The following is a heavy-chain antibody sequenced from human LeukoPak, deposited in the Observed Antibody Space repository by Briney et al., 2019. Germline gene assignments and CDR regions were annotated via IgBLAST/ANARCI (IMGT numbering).Heavy chain of an antibody. V-gene: IGHV3-30-3*01. D-gene: IGHD6-19*01. CDR2: ISYDGSNK. J-gene: IGHJ4*02. CDR3: ARATNSHSGWYLGG. CDR1: GFTFSSYA. Sequence: GGSLRLSCAASGFTFSSYAMHWVRQAPGKGLEWVAVISYDGSNKYYADSVKGRFTISRDNSKNTLYLQMNSLRAEDTAVYYCARATNSHSGWYLGGWGQGTLVTVSS.